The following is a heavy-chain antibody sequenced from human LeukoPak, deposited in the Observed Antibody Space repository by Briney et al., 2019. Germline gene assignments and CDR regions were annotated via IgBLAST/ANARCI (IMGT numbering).Heavy chain of an antibody. D-gene: IGHD4-17*01. V-gene: IGHV3-7*01. J-gene: IGHJ1*01. Sequence: GGSLRLSCAASGFTFSSYWMTWVRQAPGKGLEWVGNIKGDGSEKYYVDSVKGRFTISRDNAKNSLYLQMNSLRAEDTAVYYCARDRYGDEDAEYFQHWGQGTLVTVSS. CDR2: IKGDGSEK. CDR1: GFTFSSYW. CDR3: ARDRYGDEDAEYFQH.